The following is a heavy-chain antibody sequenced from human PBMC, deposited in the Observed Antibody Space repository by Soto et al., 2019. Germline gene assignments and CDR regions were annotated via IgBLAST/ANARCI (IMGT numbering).Heavy chain of an antibody. J-gene: IGHJ5*02. CDR1: GFTFSSYE. CDR3: ARLSHAYSSSWVHWFDP. Sequence: PGGSLSLSCAASGFTFSSYEMNWVRQAPGKGLEWVSYISSSGSTIYYAGSVKGRFTISRDNAKNSLYLQMNSLRAEDTAVYYCARLSHAYSSSWVHWFDPWGQGTLVTVSS. D-gene: IGHD6-6*01. V-gene: IGHV3-48*03. CDR2: ISSSGSTI.